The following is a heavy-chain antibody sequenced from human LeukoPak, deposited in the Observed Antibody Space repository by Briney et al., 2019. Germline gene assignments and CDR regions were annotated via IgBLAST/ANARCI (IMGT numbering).Heavy chain of an antibody. Sequence: SETLSLTCTVSGGSISSYYWSWIRQPPGKGLEWIGYIYYSWSTNYNPSLKSRVTISVDTSKNQFSLKLSSVTDADTAVYYCARAVAVAGTGNWFEPWGQGTLVTVSS. J-gene: IGHJ5*02. CDR3: ARAVAVAGTGNWFEP. D-gene: IGHD6-19*01. V-gene: IGHV4-59*01. CDR1: GGSISSYY. CDR2: IYYSWST.